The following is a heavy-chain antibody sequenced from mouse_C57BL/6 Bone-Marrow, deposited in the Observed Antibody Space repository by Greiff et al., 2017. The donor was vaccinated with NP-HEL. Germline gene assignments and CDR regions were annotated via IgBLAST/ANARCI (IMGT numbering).Heavy chain of an antibody. CDR2: IWSGGST. V-gene: IGHV2-4*01. J-gene: IGHJ4*01. D-gene: IGHD2-3*01. CDR3: AKNRGDGYYFYAMDY. Sequence: VQLQQSGPGLVQPSQSLSITCTVSGFSLTSYGVHWVRQPPGKGLEWLGVIWSGGSTDYNAAFISRLSISKDNSKSQVFFKMNSLQADDTAIYYCAKNRGDGYYFYAMDYWGQGTSVTVSS. CDR1: GFSLTSYG.